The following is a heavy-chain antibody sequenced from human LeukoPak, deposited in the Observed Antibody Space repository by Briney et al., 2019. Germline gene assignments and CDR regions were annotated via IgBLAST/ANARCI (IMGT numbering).Heavy chain of an antibody. V-gene: IGHV4-4*07. CDR2: IYTSGST. Sequence: SGTLSLTCTVSGGSISSYYWSWIRQPAGKGLEWIGRIYTSGSTNYNPSLKSRVTMPVDTSKNQFSLKLSSVTAADTAVYYCARDDYDFWSGRRENWFDPWGQGTLVTVSS. CDR3: ARDDYDFWSGRRENWFDP. J-gene: IGHJ5*02. D-gene: IGHD3-3*01. CDR1: GGSISSYY.